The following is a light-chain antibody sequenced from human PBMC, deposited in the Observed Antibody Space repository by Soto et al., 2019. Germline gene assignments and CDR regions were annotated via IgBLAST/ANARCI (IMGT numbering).Light chain of an antibody. J-gene: IGKJ1*01. CDR3: QQYGSAPWT. V-gene: IGKV3-20*01. CDR1: QSVSSSY. Sequence: EIVLTHSPGTLSLSPGERATLSCRASQSVSSSYLAWYQRKPGQAPRPPIYGASSRAIGIPDRFSGSGSGTDFTLTISRLEPEDFAVYYCQQYGSAPWTFGQGTKVDIK. CDR2: GAS.